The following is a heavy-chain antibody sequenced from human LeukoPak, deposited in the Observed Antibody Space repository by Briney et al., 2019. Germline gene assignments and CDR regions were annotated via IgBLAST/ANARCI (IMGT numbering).Heavy chain of an antibody. Sequence: SETLSLTCTVSGGSISSSSYYWGWIRQPPGKGLEWIGSIYYSGSTYYNPSLKSRVTISVDTSKNQFSLKLSSVTAADTAVYYCARVGLDWGSIDYWGQGTLVTVFS. CDR1: GGSISSSSYY. CDR3: ARVGLDWGSIDY. CDR2: IYYSGST. D-gene: IGHD3/OR15-3a*01. V-gene: IGHV4-39*07. J-gene: IGHJ4*02.